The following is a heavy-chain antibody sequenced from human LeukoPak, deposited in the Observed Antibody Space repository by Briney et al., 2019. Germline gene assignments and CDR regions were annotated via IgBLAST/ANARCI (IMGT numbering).Heavy chain of an antibody. CDR2: KKEDGSEK. Sequence: PGGSLRLSCAVSGFIFSSYWMNWVRQAPGKGLEWVGKKKEDGSEKYYVDSVKGRFTISRDNAKNSLYLHMSGLRVEDTAVYYCAKDPGDKDIDRWFDPWGQGTLVTVSS. D-gene: IGHD7-27*01. CDR1: GFIFSSYW. CDR3: AKDPGDKDIDRWFDP. V-gene: IGHV3-7*03. J-gene: IGHJ5*02.